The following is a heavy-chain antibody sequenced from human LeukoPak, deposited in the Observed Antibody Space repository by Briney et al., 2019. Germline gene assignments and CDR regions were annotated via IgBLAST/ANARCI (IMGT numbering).Heavy chain of an antibody. CDR1: GFTFSSYE. V-gene: IGHV3-48*03. CDR3: ARARRDRSWYIDDC. Sequence: GGSLRLSCAASGFTFSSYEMNWVRQAPGKGLEWVSYISSSGSTIYYADSVKGRFTISRDNAKNSLYLQMNSLRAEDTAVYYCARARRDRSWYIDDCWGQGTLVTVSS. D-gene: IGHD6-13*01. J-gene: IGHJ4*02. CDR2: ISSSGSTI.